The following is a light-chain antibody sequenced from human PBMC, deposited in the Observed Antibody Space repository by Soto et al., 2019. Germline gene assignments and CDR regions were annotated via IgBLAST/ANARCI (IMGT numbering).Light chain of an antibody. Sequence: QSVLTQPPSASGTPGQRVTISCSGSSSNIGSNNVNWYQQVPGTAPKLLIHNSYHRPSGVPDRFSGSRSGTSASLAISGLQSDDEAEYYCAAWDDSLDGVIFGGGTKLTVL. CDR3: AAWDDSLDGVI. J-gene: IGLJ2*01. CDR2: NSY. CDR1: SSNIGSNN. V-gene: IGLV1-44*01.